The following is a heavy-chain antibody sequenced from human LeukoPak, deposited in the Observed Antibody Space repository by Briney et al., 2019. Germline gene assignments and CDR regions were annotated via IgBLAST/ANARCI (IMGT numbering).Heavy chain of an antibody. CDR3: AVYTYYYDSSGHYPDY. D-gene: IGHD3-22*01. J-gene: IGHJ4*02. CDR1: GFTVSSNY. V-gene: IGHV3-23*01. Sequence: GGSLRLSCAASGFTVSSNYMSWVRQAPGKGLEWVSGISGNGDSTYYAASVKGRFTVSRDNSNNMLHLQLNSLRAEDTAVFYCAVYTYYYDSSGHYPDYWGQGTLVTVSS. CDR2: ISGNGDST.